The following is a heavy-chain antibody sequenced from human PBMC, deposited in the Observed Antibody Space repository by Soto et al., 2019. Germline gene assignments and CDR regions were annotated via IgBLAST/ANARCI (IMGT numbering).Heavy chain of an antibody. CDR2: IDPADSST. V-gene: IGHV5-10-1*01. CDR3: ARLEKWYYNYYGLDV. D-gene: IGHD1-26*01. Sequence: GESLKISCQGSGYSFTTYWISWVRQMPGKGLEWMGKIDPADSSTNYSPSFQGHITISVDRSINTAHLQFSSLKAADAAVYYCARLEKWYYNYYGLDVWGQGTMVTVSS. CDR1: GYSFTTYW. J-gene: IGHJ6*02.